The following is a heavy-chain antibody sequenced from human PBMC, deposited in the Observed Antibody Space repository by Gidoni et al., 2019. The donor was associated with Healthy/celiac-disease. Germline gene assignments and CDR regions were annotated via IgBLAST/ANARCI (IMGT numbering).Heavy chain of an antibody. CDR2: ISYDGSNK. Sequence: QVQLVDSGGGVVQPGRSLRLSCAASGFHFSSYAMHWVRQAPGKGLEWVAVISYDGSNKYYADSVKGRFTISRDNSKNTLYLQMNSLRAEDTAVYYCASPSPGLWRRYFDYWGQGTLVTVSS. V-gene: IGHV3-30-3*01. CDR3: ASPSPGLWRRYFDY. CDR1: GFHFSSYA. J-gene: IGHJ4*02. D-gene: IGHD2-21*01.